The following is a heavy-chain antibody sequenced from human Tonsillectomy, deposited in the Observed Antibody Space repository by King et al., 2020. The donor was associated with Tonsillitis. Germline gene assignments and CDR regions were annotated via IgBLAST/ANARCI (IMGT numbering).Heavy chain of an antibody. J-gene: IGHJ4*02. Sequence: QLQESGPGLVKPSQNLSLTCTVSGGSISSGDYYWSWIRQPPGKGLEWIGYIYYSGSTYYNPSLKSRVTISVDTSKNQFSLKLSSVTAADTAVYYCAREGYYDSSGYPSFDYWGQGTLVTVSS. CDR1: GGSISSGDYY. CDR2: IYYSGST. CDR3: AREGYYDSSGYPSFDY. V-gene: IGHV4-30-4*01. D-gene: IGHD3-22*01.